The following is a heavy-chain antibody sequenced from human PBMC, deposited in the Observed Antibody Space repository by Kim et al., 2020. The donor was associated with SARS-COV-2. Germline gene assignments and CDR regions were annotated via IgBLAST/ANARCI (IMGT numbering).Heavy chain of an antibody. CDR2: IYWDDDK. V-gene: IGHV2-5*02. CDR1: GFSLSTSGVG. J-gene: IGHJ5*02. Sequence: SGPTLVNPTQTLTLTCTFSGFSLSTSGVGVGWIRQPPGKALEWLALIYWDDDKRYSPSLKSRLTITKDTSKNQVVLTMTNMDPVDTATYYCAHQPANYDILTGYYFDLNWFDPWGQGTLVTVSS. D-gene: IGHD3-9*01. CDR3: AHQPANYDILTGYYFDLNWFDP.